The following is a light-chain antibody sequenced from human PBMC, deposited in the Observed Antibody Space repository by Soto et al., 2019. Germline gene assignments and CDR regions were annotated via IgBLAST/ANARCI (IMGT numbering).Light chain of an antibody. V-gene: IGKV3-11*01. CDR2: DVS. CDR3: QQRSDWPWT. J-gene: IGKJ1*01. CDR1: ESVTNY. Sequence: ILLTHYPATLSLSPGERGTLSCSASESVTNYLAWYQQKPGQATRLLVYDVSNRATGIPARFSGGGSGKDFTLTISNLEPEDFAVYYCQQRSDWPWTFGQGTKVDIK.